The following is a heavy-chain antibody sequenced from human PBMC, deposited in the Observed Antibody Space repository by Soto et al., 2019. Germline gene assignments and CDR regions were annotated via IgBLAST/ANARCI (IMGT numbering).Heavy chain of an antibody. D-gene: IGHD4-17*01. CDR2: IYPVDSDT. CDR3: ARQDGDGLFYFDY. V-gene: IGHV5-51*01. Sequence: GESLKISCKGSVYTFNIYWMACVLQKPVKGLECMGVIYPVDSDTRYSPSLQGQVTISVDKSINTAYLQWSSLQASDTAIYYCARQDGDGLFYFDYWGQGTPVTVSS. J-gene: IGHJ4*02. CDR1: VYTFNIYW.